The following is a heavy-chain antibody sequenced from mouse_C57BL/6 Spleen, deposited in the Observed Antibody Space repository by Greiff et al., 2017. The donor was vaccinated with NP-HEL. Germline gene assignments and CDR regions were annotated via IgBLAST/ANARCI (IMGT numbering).Heavy chain of an antibody. Sequence: QVQLQQSGAELVRPGASVTLSCKASGYTFTDYEMHWVKQTPVHGLEWIGAIDPETGGTAYNQKFKGKAILTAVKSSSTAYMELRSLTSEDSAVYYCTRWDYGSSYVHYWGQGTTLTVSS. CDR3: TRWDYGSSYVHY. D-gene: IGHD1-1*01. J-gene: IGHJ2*01. CDR1: GYTFTDYE. CDR2: IDPETGGT. V-gene: IGHV1-15*01.